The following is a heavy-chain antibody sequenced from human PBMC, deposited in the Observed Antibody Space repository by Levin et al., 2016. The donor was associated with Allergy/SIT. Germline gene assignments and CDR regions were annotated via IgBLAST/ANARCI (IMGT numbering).Heavy chain of an antibody. CDR1: GGSFSGYY. D-gene: IGHD4-17*01. Sequence: SETLSLTCAVYGGSFSGYYWSWIRQPPGKGLEWIGEINHSGSTNYNPSLKSRVTISVDTSKNQFSLKLSSVTAADTAVYYCARGVTTGPYTYWGQGTLVTVSS. V-gene: IGHV4-34*01. CDR3: ARGVTTGPYTY. CDR2: INHSGST. J-gene: IGHJ4*02.